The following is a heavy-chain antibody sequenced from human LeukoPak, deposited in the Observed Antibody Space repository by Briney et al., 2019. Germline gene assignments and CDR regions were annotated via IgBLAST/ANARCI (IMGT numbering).Heavy chain of an antibody. J-gene: IGHJ4*02. D-gene: IGHD6-19*01. Sequence: GASVKVSCKASGYTFTSYDINWVRQATGQGLEWMGWMNPNSGNTGYAQKFQGRVTMTRNTSISTAYMELSSLRSEDTAVYYCARGGRRAVVGRGYFDYWGQGTLVTVSS. CDR3: ARGGRRAVVGRGYFDY. CDR1: GYTFTSYD. V-gene: IGHV1-8*01. CDR2: MNPNSGNT.